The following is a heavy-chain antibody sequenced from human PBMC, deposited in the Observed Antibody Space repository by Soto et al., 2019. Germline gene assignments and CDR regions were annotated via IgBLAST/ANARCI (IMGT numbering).Heavy chain of an antibody. CDR2: INPKSGDT. CDR1: GYTFTDNY. V-gene: IGHV1-2*02. J-gene: IGHJ5*02. D-gene: IGHD3-22*01. Sequence: QVHLVQSETEVKKPGASVKVSCKASGYTFTDNYMHWVRQAPGQGLEWMGWINPKSGDTNYAQKFQGRVTMTRDTPIRTGYMEVSRLTSDDTAVYYCAVDPRGGQYYDGGGYYYTGGTWFDPWGQGTLVTVSS. CDR3: AVDPRGGQYYDGGGYYYTGGTWFDP.